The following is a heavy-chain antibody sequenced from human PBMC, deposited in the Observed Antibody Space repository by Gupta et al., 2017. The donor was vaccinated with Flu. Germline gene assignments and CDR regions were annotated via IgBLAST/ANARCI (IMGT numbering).Heavy chain of an antibody. CDR3: ARVVITGYYYYYYRDV. D-gene: IGHD3-22*01. Sequence: EVQLVESGGGLVPPGGSLRLSCVASGFTFTSFEMNWVRQAPGKGLEWVSYISRSGDTIYYADSVKGRFTISRDNAKNSLYLQMNSLRAEDTAVYYCARVVITGYYYYYYRDVWGKGTTVTVSS. CDR1: GFTFTSFE. J-gene: IGHJ6*03. V-gene: IGHV3-48*03. CDR2: ISRSGDTI.